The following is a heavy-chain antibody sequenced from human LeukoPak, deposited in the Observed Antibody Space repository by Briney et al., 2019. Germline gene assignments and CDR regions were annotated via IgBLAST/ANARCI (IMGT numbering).Heavy chain of an antibody. V-gene: IGHV5-51*01. D-gene: IGHD6-13*01. CDR2: IYPGDSDT. J-gene: IGHJ3*02. CDR1: GYSLTNYW. CDR3: ARLSAARIAAASNAFDI. Sequence: GESLKNSRKGFGYSLTNYWGGWGRQIPGKSPEWVGIIYPGDSDTRYSPSFQGQVTISADKSISTAYLQWSSLKASDTAMYYCARLSAARIAAASNAFDIWGKGTTVTVSS.